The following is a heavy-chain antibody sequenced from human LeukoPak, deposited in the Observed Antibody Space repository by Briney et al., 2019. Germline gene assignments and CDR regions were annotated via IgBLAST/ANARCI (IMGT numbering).Heavy chain of an antibody. D-gene: IGHD3-22*01. CDR1: GGSISSSYW. CDR3: ARDYYDSNGYFYYFDD. V-gene: IGHV4-4*02. J-gene: IGHJ4*02. CDR2: IYHSGST. Sequence: SGTLSLTCAVSGGSISSSYWWNWVRQAPGKGLEWIGEIYHSGSTNYNPSLKSRVTISVDTSKNQFSLKLSSVTAADTAVYYCARDYYDSNGYFYYFDDWGQGTLVAVSS.